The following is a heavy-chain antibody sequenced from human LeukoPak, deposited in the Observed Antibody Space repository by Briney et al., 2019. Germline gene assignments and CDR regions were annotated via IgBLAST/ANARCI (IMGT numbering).Heavy chain of an antibody. CDR1: GFTFSSYA. J-gene: IGHJ4*02. CDR2: ISGSGSSP. Sequence: GGSLRLSCAASGFTFSSYAMSWVRQAPGKGLEWVSAISGSGSSPYYADSVGGRFTISRDNSKNPLYLQMNSLRAEDTAVYYCAKPRENSSGVGRYFDYWGQGTLVTVSS. D-gene: IGHD6-19*01. CDR3: AKPRENSSGVGRYFDY. V-gene: IGHV3-23*01.